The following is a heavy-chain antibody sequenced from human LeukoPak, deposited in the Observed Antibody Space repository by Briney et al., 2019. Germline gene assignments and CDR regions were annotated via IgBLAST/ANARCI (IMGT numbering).Heavy chain of an antibody. CDR1: GFTFSSYA. Sequence: GGSLRLSCAASGFTFSSYAMSWVRQAPGKGLEWVSAISGSGGSTYYADSVKGRFTISRDNSKNTLYLQMNSLRAEDTAVYYCARDSILWFGELLYDAFDIWGQGTMVTVPS. CDR2: ISGSGGST. CDR3: ARDSILWFGELLYDAFDI. J-gene: IGHJ3*02. V-gene: IGHV3-23*01. D-gene: IGHD3-10*01.